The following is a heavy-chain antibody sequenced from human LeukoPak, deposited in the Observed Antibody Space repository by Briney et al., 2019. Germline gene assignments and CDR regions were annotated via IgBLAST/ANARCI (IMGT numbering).Heavy chain of an antibody. CDR3: ARHPGYGSGSYYYCYYGMDV. J-gene: IGHJ6*04. V-gene: IGHV4-34*01. CDR2: INHSGST. D-gene: IGHD3-10*01. Sequence: SETLSLTCAVYGGSFSGYYWSWIRQPPGKGLEWIGEINHSGSTNYNPSLKSRVTISVDTSKNQFSLKLSSVTAADTAVYYCARHPGYGSGSYYYCYYGMDVWGKGTTFTVSS. CDR1: GGSFSGYY.